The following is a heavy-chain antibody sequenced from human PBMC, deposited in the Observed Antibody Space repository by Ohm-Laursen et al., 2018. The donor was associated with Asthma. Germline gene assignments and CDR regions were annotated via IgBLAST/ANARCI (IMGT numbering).Heavy chain of an antibody. D-gene: IGHD3-10*01. CDR1: GFTFSSYA. V-gene: IGHV3-23*01. CDR2: ISGSGGST. Sequence: GSLRLSCAASGFTFSSYAMSWVRQAPGKGLEWVSAISGSGGSTYYADSVKGRFTISRDNSKNTLYLQMNSLRAEDTAVYYCAKDGLWFRGPNWFDPWGQGTLVTVSS. J-gene: IGHJ5*02. CDR3: AKDGLWFRGPNWFDP.